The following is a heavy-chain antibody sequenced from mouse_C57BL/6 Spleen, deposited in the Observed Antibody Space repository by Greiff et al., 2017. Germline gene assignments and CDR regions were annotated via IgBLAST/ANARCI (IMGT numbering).Heavy chain of an antibody. CDR2: IHPSDSDT. Sequence: QVQLQQSGAELVKPGASVKVSCKASGYTFTSYWMHWVKQRPGQGLEWIGRIHPSDSDTNYTQKFKGKATLTVDKSSSTAYMQLSSLTSEDSAVYYCVPGYYYGSSYEDFDVWGTGTTVTVSS. J-gene: IGHJ1*03. CDR3: VPGYYYGSSYEDFDV. V-gene: IGHV1-74*01. D-gene: IGHD1-1*01. CDR1: GYTFTSYW.